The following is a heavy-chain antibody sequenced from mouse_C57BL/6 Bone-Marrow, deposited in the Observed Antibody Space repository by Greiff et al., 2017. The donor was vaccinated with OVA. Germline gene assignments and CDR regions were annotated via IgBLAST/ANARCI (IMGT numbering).Heavy chain of an antibody. V-gene: IGHV1-69*01. Sequence: VQLQQPGAELVMPGASVKLSCKASGYTFTSYWMHWVKQRPGQGLEWIGEIDPSDSYTNYNQKFKGKSTLTVDKSSSTACMQLSSLTSEDSAVYYCAREGVRPYFDYWGQGTTLTVSS. D-gene: IGHD1-2*01. CDR2: IDPSDSYT. CDR3: AREGVRPYFDY. CDR1: GYTFTSYW. J-gene: IGHJ2*01.